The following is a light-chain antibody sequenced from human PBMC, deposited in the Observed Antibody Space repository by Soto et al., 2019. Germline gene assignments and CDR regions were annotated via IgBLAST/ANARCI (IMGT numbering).Light chain of an antibody. CDR2: DVN. CDR1: SSDSGAYNF. CDR3: TSWTTSTTMI. Sequence: QSALTQHASVSGSPGQSITISCTGTSSDSGAYNFVSWYQQHPGKAPKLMLYDVNIRPSGVSNRFSGSKSGNTASLTISGLQAEDEADYYCTSWTTSTTMIFGGGTQLTVL. J-gene: IGLJ2*01. V-gene: IGLV2-14*03.